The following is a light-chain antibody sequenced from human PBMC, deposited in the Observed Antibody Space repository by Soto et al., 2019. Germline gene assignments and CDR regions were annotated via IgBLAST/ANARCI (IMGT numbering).Light chain of an antibody. J-gene: IGKJ4*01. Sequence: EIVLTQSPGTLSLSPGERATLSCRASQSVSSNYLAWYQQKPGQAPRLHIYGASSRATGIPDRFSGSGSGTDFTLTISRLEPEDFAVYYCQQNGGSPHLTFGGGTKVEI. V-gene: IGKV3-20*01. CDR1: QSVSSNY. CDR2: GAS. CDR3: QQNGGSPHLT.